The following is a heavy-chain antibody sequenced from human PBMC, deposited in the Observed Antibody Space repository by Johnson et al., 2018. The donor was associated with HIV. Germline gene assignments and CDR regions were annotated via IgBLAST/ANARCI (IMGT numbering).Heavy chain of an antibody. V-gene: IGHV3-64*01. CDR3: ARCRDAYTLLSAFDI. CDR2: ISSNGGST. D-gene: IGHD5-24*01. CDR1: GFTFSTYA. J-gene: IGHJ3*02. Sequence: VQLVESRGVLVQPGGSLRLSCAASGFTFSTYAMNWVRQAPGKGLEYVSAISSNGGSTYYANSLKDRFTLSRDNSKNTLYLQMGSLRAEDMAVYYCARCRDAYTLLSAFDIWGQGTMVTVSS.